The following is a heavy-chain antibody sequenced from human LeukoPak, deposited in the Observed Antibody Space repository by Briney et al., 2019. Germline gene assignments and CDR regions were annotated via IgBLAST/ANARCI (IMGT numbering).Heavy chain of an antibody. D-gene: IGHD3-10*01. CDR1: GYTFTSYY. V-gene: IGHV1-46*01. CDR3: AGADRLLWFGEFHSPNYFDY. CDR2: INPSGGST. Sequence: ASVKVSCKASGYTFTSYYMHWVRQAPGQGLEWMGIINPSGGSTSCAQKFQGRVTMTRDMSTSTVYMELSSLRSEDTAVYYCAGADRLLWFGEFHSPNYFDYWGQGTLVTVSS. J-gene: IGHJ4*02.